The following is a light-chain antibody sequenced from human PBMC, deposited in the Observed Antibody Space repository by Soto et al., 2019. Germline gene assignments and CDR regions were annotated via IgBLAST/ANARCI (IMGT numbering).Light chain of an antibody. Sequence: EIVMTQSPATLSVSPGERATLSCRASQSVSSNLAWYQQKPGQAPRLLIYGASSRATGIPVRFSGSGSGTELTLTISSLQSEDFAVYYCQQYYTWPLTFGQGTRLEIK. CDR2: GAS. CDR3: QQYYTWPLT. V-gene: IGKV3-15*01. CDR1: QSVSSN. J-gene: IGKJ5*01.